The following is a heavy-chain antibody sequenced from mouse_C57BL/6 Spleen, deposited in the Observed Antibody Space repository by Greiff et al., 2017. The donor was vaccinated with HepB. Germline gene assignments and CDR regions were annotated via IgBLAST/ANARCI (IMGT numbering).Heavy chain of an antibody. CDR2: INPYNGGT. D-gene: IGHD1-1*01. CDR1: GYTFTDYY. Sequence: VQLKQSGPVLVKPGASVKMSCKASGYTFTDYYMNWVKQSHGKSLEWIGVINPYNGGTSYNQKFKGKATLTVDKSSSTAYMELNSLTSEDSAVYYCAKEGLRGYYAMDYWGQGTSVTVSS. V-gene: IGHV1-19*01. J-gene: IGHJ4*01. CDR3: AKEGLRGYYAMDY.